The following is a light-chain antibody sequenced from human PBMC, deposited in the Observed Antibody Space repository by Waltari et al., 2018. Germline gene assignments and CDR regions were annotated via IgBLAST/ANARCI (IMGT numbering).Light chain of an antibody. CDR1: QSLVHRDGNTY. J-gene: IGKJ2*01. CDR2: KIS. Sequence: DIVMTQTPLSSPVTLGQPASISCRSSQSLVHRDGNTYLSWLQQRPGQPPRVLIYKISNRVSGVPDRFSGSGAGTDFTLEISRVEAEDVGVYYCMQATQFRTFGQGTKLEIK. V-gene: IGKV2-24*01. CDR3: MQATQFRT.